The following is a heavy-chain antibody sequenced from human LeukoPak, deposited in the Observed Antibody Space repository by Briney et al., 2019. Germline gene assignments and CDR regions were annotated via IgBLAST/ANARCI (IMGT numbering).Heavy chain of an antibody. CDR2: ISWNSGSI. V-gene: IGHV3-9*01. J-gene: IGHJ4*02. CDR1: GFTFDDYA. CDR3: TRDVFDS. Sequence: GRSLRLSCAASGFTFDDYAMHWVRQAPGKGLEWVSGISWNSGSIGYADSVKGRFTISRDNAKNSLYLQMNSLRVEDTAVYYCTRDVFDSWGQGTLVTVSS.